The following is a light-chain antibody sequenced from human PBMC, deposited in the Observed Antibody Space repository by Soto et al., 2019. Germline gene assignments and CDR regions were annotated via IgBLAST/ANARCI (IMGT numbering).Light chain of an antibody. CDR3: SSYTTSSTRV. V-gene: IGLV2-14*01. Sequence: QSALTQPASVSGSPGQSITISCTGTSSGVGGYKFVSWYQQHPGKAPKLMIYEVSNRPSGVSNRFSGSKSGNTASLTISGLQAEDEADYYCSSYTTSSTRVFGGGTKLTVL. J-gene: IGLJ3*02. CDR1: SSGVGGYKF. CDR2: EVS.